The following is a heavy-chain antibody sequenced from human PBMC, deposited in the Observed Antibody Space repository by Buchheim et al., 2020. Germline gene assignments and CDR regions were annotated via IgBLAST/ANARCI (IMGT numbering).Heavy chain of an antibody. CDR3: ARVRGSYGPIQH. D-gene: IGHD1-26*01. Sequence: QVQLVESGGGVVQPGRSLRLSCAASGFTFSSYAMHWVRQAPGKGLEWVAVISYDGSNKYYADSVEGRFTISRDNSKNTLYLQMNSLRAEDTAVYYCARVRGSYGPIQHWGQGTL. J-gene: IGHJ1*01. CDR1: GFTFSSYA. V-gene: IGHV3-30-3*01. CDR2: ISYDGSNK.